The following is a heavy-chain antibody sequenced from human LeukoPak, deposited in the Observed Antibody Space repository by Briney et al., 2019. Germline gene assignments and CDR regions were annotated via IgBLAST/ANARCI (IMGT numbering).Heavy chain of an antibody. CDR1: GGSVSYYY. D-gene: IGHD6-6*01. CDR2: IYNSGGT. Sequence: SETLSLTCTVSGGSVSYYYWSWIRQPPGKGLEWIGYIYNSGGTNYNPSLKSRVTISIDTSKNQFSLKLNSVTAADTAVYYCARMGFSSSSPWFDPWGQGTLVTVSS. V-gene: IGHV4-59*02. CDR3: ARMGFSSSSPWFDP. J-gene: IGHJ5*02.